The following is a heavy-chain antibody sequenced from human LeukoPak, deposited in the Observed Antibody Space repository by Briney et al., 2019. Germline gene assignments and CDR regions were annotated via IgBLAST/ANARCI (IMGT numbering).Heavy chain of an antibody. CDR1: GGSISSGSYY. V-gene: IGHV4-39*07. CDR3: ARGPHTGVNYYDSSGYYY. D-gene: IGHD3-22*01. J-gene: IGHJ4*02. Sequence: NASEALSLTCTVSGGSISSGSYYWGWIRQPPGKGLEWIGEINHSGSTNYNPSLKSRVTISVDTSKNQFSLKLSSVTAADTAVYYCARGPHTGVNYYDSSGYYYWGQGTLVTVSS. CDR2: INHSGST.